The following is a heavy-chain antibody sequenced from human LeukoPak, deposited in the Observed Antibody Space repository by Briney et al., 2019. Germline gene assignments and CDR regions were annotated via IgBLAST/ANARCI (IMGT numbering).Heavy chain of an antibody. J-gene: IGHJ4*02. Sequence: SETLSLTCTVSGGSISSTAYYWGWIRQPPGKGLEWIGSISYGGSTYYNPSLKSRVTISVDTSKNQFSLKLSSVTAADTAVYYCARLVVVPAAHIPPSHFDYWGQGTLVTVSS. CDR1: GGSISSTAYY. CDR2: ISYGGST. D-gene: IGHD2-2*01. CDR3: ARLVVVPAAHIPPSHFDY. V-gene: IGHV4-39*01.